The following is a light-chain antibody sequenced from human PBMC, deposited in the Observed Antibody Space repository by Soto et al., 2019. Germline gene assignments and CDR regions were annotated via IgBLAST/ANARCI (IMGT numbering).Light chain of an antibody. V-gene: IGLV1-51*02. CDR2: ENN. CDR3: GTWDSSLIL. CDR1: SSNIGNNY. J-gene: IGLJ2*01. Sequence: QSVLTQPPSVSAAPGQTVTISFAGSSSNIGNNYVSWYQQLPGTAPKLLIYENNKRPSGIPDRFSGSKSGTSATLGITGLQTGDEADYYCGTWDSSLILFGGGTKVTVL.